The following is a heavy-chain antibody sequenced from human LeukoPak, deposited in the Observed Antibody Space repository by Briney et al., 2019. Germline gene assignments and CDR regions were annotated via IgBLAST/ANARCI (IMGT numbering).Heavy chain of an antibody. J-gene: IGHJ4*02. D-gene: IGHD5-24*01. CDR3: ARDGDGCNYRD. Sequence: SETLSLTCTVSGGSISSSSYYWGWIRQPPGKGLEWIGSIYYSGSTYYKPSLKSRVTISVDTSKNQFSLKLSSVTAADTAVYYCARDGDGCNYRDWGQGTLVTVSS. CDR2: IYYSGST. CDR1: GGSISSSSYY. V-gene: IGHV4-39*07.